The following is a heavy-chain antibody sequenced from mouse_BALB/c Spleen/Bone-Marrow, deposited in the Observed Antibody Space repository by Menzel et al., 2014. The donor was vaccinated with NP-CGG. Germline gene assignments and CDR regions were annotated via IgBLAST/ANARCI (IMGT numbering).Heavy chain of an antibody. CDR3: TRAKDDGDKRAWFAY. CDR1: GYTFTDSV. J-gene: IGHJ3*01. D-gene: IGHD2-3*01. CDR2: IYPGSGST. V-gene: IGHV1-77*01. Sequence: QVQLKQSGPELVKPGASVKMSCKASGYTFTDSVISWVKQRTGQGLEWIGEIYPGSGSTYYNEKFKGKATLTADKSSNTAYMQLSSLTSEDSAVYFCTRAKDDGDKRAWFAYWGQGTLVTVSA.